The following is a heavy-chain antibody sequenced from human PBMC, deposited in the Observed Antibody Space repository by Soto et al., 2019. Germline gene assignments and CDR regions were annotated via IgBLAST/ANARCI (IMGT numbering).Heavy chain of an antibody. CDR3: ARIFRFEQYYFDY. V-gene: IGHV5-51*01. CDR1: GYNFTSYW. Sequence: GESLKISCKGSGYNFTSYWIGWVRQMPGKGLEWMGIIYPGDSDTRYSPSFQGQVTILVDKSISTAYLQWSSLKASDTAMYYCARIFRFEQYYFDYWGQGTLVTVSS. J-gene: IGHJ4*02. CDR2: IYPGDSDT. D-gene: IGHD3-9*01.